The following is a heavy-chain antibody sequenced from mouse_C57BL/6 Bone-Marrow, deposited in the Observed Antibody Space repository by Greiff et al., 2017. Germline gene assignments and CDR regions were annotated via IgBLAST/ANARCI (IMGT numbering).Heavy chain of an antibody. Sequence: DVMLVESGGGLVQPGGSLKLSCAASGFTFSDYGMAWVRQAPRKGPEWVAFISNLAYSIYYADTVTGRFTISRENAKNTLYLEMSSLRSEDAAMYYCARQDSYTWFAYWGQGTLVTVSA. CDR2: ISNLAYSI. D-gene: IGHD2-12*01. V-gene: IGHV5-15*01. CDR3: ARQDSYTWFAY. J-gene: IGHJ3*01. CDR1: GFTFSDYG.